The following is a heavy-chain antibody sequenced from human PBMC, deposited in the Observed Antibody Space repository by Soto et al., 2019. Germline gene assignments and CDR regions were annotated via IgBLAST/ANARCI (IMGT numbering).Heavy chain of an antibody. D-gene: IGHD3-10*01. J-gene: IGHJ5*02. V-gene: IGHV4-30-4*01. CDR2: IYYSENT. Sequence: PSETLSLTCTVSGVSISSGDYYWSWIRQPPGKGLEWIGYIYYSENTYSNPSLKSRVAISGDTSKNQFSLRLSSVTAADTAVYYCARGGSGTRYNEHNWFDPWGQGTLVTVSS. CDR3: ARGGSGTRYNEHNWFDP. CDR1: GVSISSGDYY.